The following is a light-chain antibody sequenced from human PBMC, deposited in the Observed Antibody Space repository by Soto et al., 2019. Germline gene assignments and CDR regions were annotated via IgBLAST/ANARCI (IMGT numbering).Light chain of an antibody. CDR1: QSISSW. CDR3: QQYNSFPYT. Sequence: DIQMTQSPSTLSASVGDRVTITCRASQSISSWLAWYQQKPGKAPKLLIYKASSLESGVRSRFSGSGSGTEFTLTISSLQPVGFATYYCQQYNSFPYTFAQGPKLQI. J-gene: IGKJ2*01. CDR2: KAS. V-gene: IGKV1-5*03.